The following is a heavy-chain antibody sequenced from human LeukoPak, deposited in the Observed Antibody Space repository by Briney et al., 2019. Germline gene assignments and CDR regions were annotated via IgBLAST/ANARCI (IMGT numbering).Heavy chain of an antibody. D-gene: IGHD2-8*01. CDR3: ARDNGPPRY. J-gene: IGHJ4*02. V-gene: IGHV3-21*01. Sequence: PGGSLRLSCAASGFTFSNAWMSWVRQAPGKGLEWVSSISSSSSYIYYADSVKGRFTISRDNAKNSLYLQMNSLRAEDTAVYYCARDNGPPRYWGQGTLVTVSS. CDR1: GFTFSNAW. CDR2: ISSSSSYI.